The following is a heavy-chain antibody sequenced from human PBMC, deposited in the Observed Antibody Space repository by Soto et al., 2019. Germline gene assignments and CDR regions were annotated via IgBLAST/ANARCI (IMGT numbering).Heavy chain of an antibody. CDR3: AIHYDILTGYYNAPDDAFDI. CDR1: GYTFTSYD. Sequence: GASLKVSCKASGYTFTSYDINWVRQATGQGLEWMGWMNPNSGNTGYAQKFQGRVTMTRNTSISTAYMELSSLRSEDTAVYYCAIHYDILTGYYNAPDDAFDIWGQGTMVTVS. D-gene: IGHD3-9*01. V-gene: IGHV1-8*01. CDR2: MNPNSGNT. J-gene: IGHJ3*02.